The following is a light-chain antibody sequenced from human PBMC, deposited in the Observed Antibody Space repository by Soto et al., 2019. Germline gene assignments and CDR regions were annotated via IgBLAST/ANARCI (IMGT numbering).Light chain of an antibody. CDR2: SSY. V-gene: IGLV1-40*01. CDR3: QSYDSSLSAYV. CDR1: SSNIGAGYD. J-gene: IGLJ1*01. Sequence: QYVLRQPPSVSGAPGQRVTISCTWSSSNIGAGYDVHWFQQFPGTAPKLLIYSSYNRPSGVPDRFSGSKSGTSASLAITGLQAEDEADFYCQSYDSSLSAYVFGTGTKVTVL.